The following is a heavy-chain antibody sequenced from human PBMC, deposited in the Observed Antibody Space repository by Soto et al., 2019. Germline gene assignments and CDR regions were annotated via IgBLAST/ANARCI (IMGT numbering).Heavy chain of an antibody. D-gene: IGHD2-2*01. V-gene: IGHV4-59*08. CDR2: IYYSGTT. J-gene: IGHJ6*03. Sequence: SETPSLTCTVSGGSIRSHYWGWIRQQPGKGLEWIGYIYYSGTTNYNPSLKGRVILSVDTSKNQFSLKLNSVTAADTAVYYCARHGDCSSISYSYFHFMDVWGKGTTVTVSS. CDR3: ARHGDCSSISYSYFHFMDV. CDR1: GGSIRSHY.